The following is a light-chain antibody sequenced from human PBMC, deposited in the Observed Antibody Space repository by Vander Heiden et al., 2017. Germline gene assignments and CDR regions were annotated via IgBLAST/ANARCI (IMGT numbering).Light chain of an antibody. V-gene: IGKV1-39*01. J-gene: IGKJ2*01. Sequence: DIQMTQSPSSLSASVGDRVTITCRASQSISSYLNWYQQKPGKAPKLLIYAASSLQSGVPSRFSGSASGTDFTLTISRLQPEDFTTYYCQRCDTTPYTFGQGTKLEIK. CDR3: QRCDTTPYT. CDR2: AAS. CDR1: QSISSY.